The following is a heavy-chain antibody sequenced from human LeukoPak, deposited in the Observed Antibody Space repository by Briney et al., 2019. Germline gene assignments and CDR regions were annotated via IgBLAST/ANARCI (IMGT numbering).Heavy chain of an antibody. J-gene: IGHJ4*02. Sequence: GGSLRLSCVDSGFTFSSYWMSWVRQAPGKGLEWVAHIKQDGSDTYYMDSVKGRFTISRDNAKNSLYLQMNNLRAEDTALYYCARDREFDYDDTGSFDHWGQGTLVTVSS. D-gene: IGHD3-10*01. CDR1: GFTFSSYW. V-gene: IGHV3-7*01. CDR3: ARDREFDYDDTGSFDH. CDR2: IKQDGSDT.